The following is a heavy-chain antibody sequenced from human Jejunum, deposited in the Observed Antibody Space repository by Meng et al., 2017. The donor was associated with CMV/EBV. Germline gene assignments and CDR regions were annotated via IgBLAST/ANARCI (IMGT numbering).Heavy chain of an antibody. Sequence: GLQVQAGSGWKQAGASVKVSCRPSGYTFTSYAINWVRQAPGQGPDWMGWIDPNTGNPTYDQGFTGRFVFSLDTSVSTAYLQINSLRADDTAVYYCARDSPLDGYSLLDYWGQGTLVTVSS. D-gene: IGHD5-24*01. V-gene: IGHV7-4-1*02. CDR1: GYTFTSYA. CDR2: IDPNTGNP. J-gene: IGHJ4*02. CDR3: ARDSPLDGYSLLDY.